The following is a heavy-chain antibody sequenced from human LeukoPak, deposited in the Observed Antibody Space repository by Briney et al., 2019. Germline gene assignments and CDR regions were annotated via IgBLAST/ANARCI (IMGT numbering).Heavy chain of an antibody. CDR3: ARTSWVGYCSGGSCFFDY. CDR2: VYSSGST. Sequence: PSETLSLTCTVSGGSINSYYWSWIRQAPGKGLDWIGFVYSSGSTNYNPSLKSRVTISVDTSKNQFSLKLSSVTAADTAVYYCARTSWVGYCSGGSCFFDYWGQGTLVTVSS. CDR1: GGSINSYY. D-gene: IGHD2-15*01. J-gene: IGHJ4*02. V-gene: IGHV4-59*12.